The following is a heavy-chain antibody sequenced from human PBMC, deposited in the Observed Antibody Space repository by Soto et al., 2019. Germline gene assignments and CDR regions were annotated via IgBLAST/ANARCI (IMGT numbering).Heavy chain of an antibody. V-gene: IGHV4-31*03. CDR3: ARSPGVGVVYGSYVDS. D-gene: IGHD2-8*02. Sequence: QVQLQESGPGLVKPSQTLSLTCTVSGDSIGSGGYYWSWIRQHPGEGLEWIGYIYYTGSTYYNPSLQSRVNMSVDTSKNQFSLRLTSVTAADTSVYYCARSPGVGVVYGSYVDSWGHGTLVNVSP. CDR1: GDSIGSGGYY. CDR2: IYYTGST. J-gene: IGHJ5*01.